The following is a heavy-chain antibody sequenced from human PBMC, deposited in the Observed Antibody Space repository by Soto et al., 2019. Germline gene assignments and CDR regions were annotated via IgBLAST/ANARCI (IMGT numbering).Heavy chain of an antibody. J-gene: IGHJ4*02. Sequence: QVQLVESGGGVVQPGRSRRLSCAASGFHFSTTIMHWVRQAPGKGLEWVALIWYDGSDKYYRDSVKGRFTISRDNSKNTVYLQMNSLRAEDTAMYYCARPYIRGWYYFDHVGLGTLVTVSS. D-gene: IGHD6-19*01. CDR3: ARPYIRGWYYFDH. CDR1: GFHFSTTI. CDR2: IWYDGSDK. V-gene: IGHV3-33*01.